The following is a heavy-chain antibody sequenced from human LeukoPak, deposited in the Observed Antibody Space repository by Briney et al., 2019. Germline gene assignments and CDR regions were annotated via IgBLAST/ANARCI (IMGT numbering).Heavy chain of an antibody. CDR2: ISAYNGNT. CDR3: ASWSPGDYVLDY. J-gene: IGHJ4*02. CDR1: GYTFTSYG. V-gene: IGHV1-18*01. Sequence: GASVKVSCKASGYTFTSYGISWVRQAPGQGLEWMGWISAYNGNTNYAQKLQGRVTMTTDTSTSTAYMELRNLRSDDTAVYYCASWSPGDYVLDYWGQGTLVTVSS. D-gene: IGHD4-17*01.